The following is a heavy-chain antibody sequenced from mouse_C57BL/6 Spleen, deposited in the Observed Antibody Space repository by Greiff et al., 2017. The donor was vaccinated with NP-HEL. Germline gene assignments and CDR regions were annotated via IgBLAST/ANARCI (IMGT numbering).Heavy chain of an antibody. J-gene: IGHJ1*03. Sequence: QVQLQQSGPELVKPGASVKISCKASGYAFSSSWMNWVKQRPGKGLEWIGRIYPGDGDTNYNGKFKGKATLTADKSSSTAYMQLSSLTSEDSAVYFCARDNTTVVYWYFDVWGTGTTVTVSS. CDR1: GYAFSSSW. V-gene: IGHV1-82*01. CDR2: IYPGDGDT. D-gene: IGHD1-1*01. CDR3: ARDNTTVVYWYFDV.